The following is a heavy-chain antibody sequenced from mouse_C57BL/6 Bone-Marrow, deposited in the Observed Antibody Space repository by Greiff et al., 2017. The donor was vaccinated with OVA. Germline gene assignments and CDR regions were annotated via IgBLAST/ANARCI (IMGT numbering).Heavy chain of an antibody. D-gene: IGHD2-5*01. CDR1: GFTFSDYG. CDR2: ISNLAYSI. Sequence: DVMLVESGGGLVQPGGSLKLSCAASGFTFSDYGMAWVRQAPRKGPEWVAFISNLAYSIYYADTVTGRFTISRENAKNTLYLEMSSLRSEDTAMYYCARHYSNYDYWYFDVWGTGTTVTVSS. J-gene: IGHJ1*03. V-gene: IGHV5-15*01. CDR3: ARHYSNYDYWYFDV.